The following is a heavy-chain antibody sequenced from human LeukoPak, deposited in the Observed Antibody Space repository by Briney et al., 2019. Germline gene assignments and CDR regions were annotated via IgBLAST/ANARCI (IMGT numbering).Heavy chain of an antibody. CDR3: AKRASGAGTSLYYFDY. V-gene: IGHV3-23*01. Sequence: GGSLRLSCAASGFTFSSYAMSWVRQAPGKGLEWVSVISNSGGSTFYADSVKGRFTISRDNSKNTLYLQMNSLRAEDTAVYYCAKRASGAGTSLYYFDYLGQGTLVTVSS. D-gene: IGHD3-10*01. CDR2: ISNSGGST. J-gene: IGHJ4*02. CDR1: GFTFSSYA.